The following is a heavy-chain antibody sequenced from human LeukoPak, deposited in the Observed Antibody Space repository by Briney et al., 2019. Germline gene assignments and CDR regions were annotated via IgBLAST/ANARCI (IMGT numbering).Heavy chain of an antibody. Sequence: SETLSLTCAVYGGSFSGHYWSWIRQPPGKGLEWIGEINHSGSTNYNPSLKSRVTISVDTSKNHFPLNLSSVTAADTAVYYCARGVYGYWYFDYWGQGTLVTVSS. J-gene: IGHJ4*02. D-gene: IGHD5-24*01. V-gene: IGHV4-34*01. CDR3: ARGVYGYWYFDY. CDR1: GGSFSGHY. CDR2: INHSGST.